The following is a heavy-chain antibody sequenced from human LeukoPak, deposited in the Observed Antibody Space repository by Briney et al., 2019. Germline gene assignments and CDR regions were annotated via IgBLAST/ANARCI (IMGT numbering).Heavy chain of an antibody. CDR3: AISFSSWHFDY. J-gene: IGHJ4*02. CDR1: GGSFSGYY. V-gene: IGHV4-34*01. CDR2: INHSGST. D-gene: IGHD6-13*01. Sequence: SETLSLTCAVYGGSFSGYYWSWIRQPPGKGLEWIGEINHSGSTNYNPSLKSRVTISVDTSKNQFSLKLSSVTAADTAVYYCAISFSSWHFDYWGQGTLVTVSS.